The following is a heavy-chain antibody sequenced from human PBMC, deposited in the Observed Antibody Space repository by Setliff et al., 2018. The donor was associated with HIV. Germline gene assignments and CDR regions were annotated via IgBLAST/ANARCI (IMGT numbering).Heavy chain of an antibody. D-gene: IGHD2-2*01. V-gene: IGHV4-31*03. J-gene: IGHJ5*02. CDR3: ARAPLVPNNWFDP. CDR2: INYSGST. CDR1: GGSISSGDYY. Sequence: PSETLSLTCTVSGGSISSGDYYWSWIRQHPGKGLEWIGYINYSGSTYYNPSLKSRLNISVDTSKNQFSLNLSSVTATDTAVYYCARAPLVPNNWFDPWGQGTLVTVSS.